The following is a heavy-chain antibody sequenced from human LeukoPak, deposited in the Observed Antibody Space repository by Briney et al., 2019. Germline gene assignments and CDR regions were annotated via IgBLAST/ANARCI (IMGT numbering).Heavy chain of an antibody. D-gene: IGHD5-12*01. J-gene: IGHJ4*02. CDR3: ARLVDKVATREDY. Sequence: GESLKISCKGSGYSFTLYWISWVRQMPGKGLEWMGRIDPSDSYTNYSPSFQGHVTISADKSISTAYLQWSSLKASDTAMYYCARLVDKVATREDYWGQGTLVTVSS. CDR2: IDPSDSYT. V-gene: IGHV5-10-1*01. CDR1: GYSFTLYW.